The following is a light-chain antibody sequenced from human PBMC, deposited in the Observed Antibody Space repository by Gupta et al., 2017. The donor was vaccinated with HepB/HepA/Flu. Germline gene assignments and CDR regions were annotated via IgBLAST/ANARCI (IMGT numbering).Light chain of an antibody. CDR1: RSDIGSNY. Sequence: QSVLTQSPSASGTPGPRVTISCSGSRSDIGSNYVYWYQQFPGTAPKLLIYQNTQRPSGVPDRFSGSKSGTSASLTINGLQSEDEAHYYCSTWEDILNGVVFGGGTRLTVL. V-gene: IGLV1-47*01. CDR2: QNT. CDR3: STWEDILNGVV. J-gene: IGLJ2*01.